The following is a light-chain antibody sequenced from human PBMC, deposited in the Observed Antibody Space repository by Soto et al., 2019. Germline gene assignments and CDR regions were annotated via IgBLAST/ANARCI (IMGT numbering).Light chain of an antibody. CDR2: EVC. CDR3: MQSTQRPSN. J-gene: IGKJ5*01. CDR1: QSLLHITGETF. V-gene: IGKV2D-29*02. Sequence: DVVMTQTPLSLSVAPGQPASISCKSSQSLLHITGETFLFWYLQKPGQSPQLLIYEVCSRVSGVPDRFSGSGSESEFSLEISRVETDDVGIYYCMQSTQRPSNFGHGTRL.